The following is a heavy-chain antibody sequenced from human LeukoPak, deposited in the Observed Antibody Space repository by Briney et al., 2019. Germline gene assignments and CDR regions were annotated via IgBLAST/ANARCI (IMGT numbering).Heavy chain of an antibody. Sequence: TLSLTCSLWCLPMSRCSYHGRYIRQPAGKGLEWCGRIYTCETTNYHASIKSRVTISVDTSKNQFYLKLSSVTAEDTAVYYCARVTAYMIEDYIDYWGQGTLVTVSS. CDR3: ARVTAYMIEDYIDY. CDR2: IYTCETT. V-gene: IGHV4-61*02. J-gene: IGHJ4*02. CDR1: CLPMSRCSYH. D-gene: IGHD3-22*01.